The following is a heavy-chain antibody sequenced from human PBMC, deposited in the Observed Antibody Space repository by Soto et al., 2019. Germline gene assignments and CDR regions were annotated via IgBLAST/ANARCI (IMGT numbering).Heavy chain of an antibody. J-gene: IGHJ4*02. D-gene: IGHD3-22*01. CDR2: IIPIFGTA. CDR1: GGTFSSYA. V-gene: IGHV1-69*12. CDR3: ARVLSFEYYDSSGYYDY. Sequence: QVQLVQSGAEVKKPGSSVKVSCKASGGTFSSYAISWVRQAPGQGLEWMGGIIPIFGTANYAQKFQGRVTITADESTSTAYRELSSLRSEDTAVYYCARVLSFEYYDSSGYYDYWGQGTLVTVSS.